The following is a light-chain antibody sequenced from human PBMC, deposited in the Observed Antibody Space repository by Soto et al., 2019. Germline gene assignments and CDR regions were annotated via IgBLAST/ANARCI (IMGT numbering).Light chain of an antibody. CDR1: QCISSW. J-gene: IGKJ1*01. V-gene: IGKV1-12*01. CDR3: QQGKSFPPT. CDR2: AAS. Sequence: DIQMTQSPSSVSASVGDRVTITCRSSQCISSWLAWDQQKPGKAPKLLIYAASSLQSGVPSSFSGSGSGQDINLTISSLQTEDFETYYCQQGKSFPPTLGQGTKGDI.